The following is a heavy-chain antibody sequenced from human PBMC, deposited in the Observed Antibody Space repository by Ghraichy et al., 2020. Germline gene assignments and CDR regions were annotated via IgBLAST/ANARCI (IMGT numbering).Heavy chain of an antibody. CDR1: GFTFSGYW. D-gene: IGHD1-1*01. CDR2: IRQDGGEK. CDR3: VRVDNWDFDY. V-gene: IGHV3-7*03. Sequence: LSLTCAASGFTFSGYWMSWVRQAPGKGLEWVASIRQDGGEKYYVDSVRGRFTISRDNAKYSLYLQMNSLRAEDTAVYYCVRVDNWDFDYWGQGTLVTVSS. J-gene: IGHJ4*02.